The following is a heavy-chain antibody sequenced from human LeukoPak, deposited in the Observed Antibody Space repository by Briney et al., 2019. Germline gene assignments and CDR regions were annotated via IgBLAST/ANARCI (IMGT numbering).Heavy chain of an antibody. V-gene: IGHV3-66*01. CDR1: GFTVSSNY. Sequence: PGGSLRLSCAASGFTVSSNYMSWVRQAPGKGLEWVSVIYSGGSTYYADSVKGRFTISRDNSKNTLYLQMNSLRAEDTAVYYCARNWLLSGYYYGMDVWGQGTTVTVSS. J-gene: IGHJ6*02. D-gene: IGHD1-1*01. CDR2: IYSGGST. CDR3: ARNWLLSGYYYGMDV.